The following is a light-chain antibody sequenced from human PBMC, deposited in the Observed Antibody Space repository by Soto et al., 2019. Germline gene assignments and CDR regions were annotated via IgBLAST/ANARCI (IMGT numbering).Light chain of an antibody. CDR2: KAS. J-gene: IGKJ4*01. CDR3: QQYNSNPLT. Sequence: DLQMTQSPSTLSASVGDRVTITCRASQTISSWLAWYQQKPGKAPKLLIYKASSLESGVPSRFSGSGSGTEFTLTISSLQPDDFATYYCQQYNSNPLTFGGGTKVEI. V-gene: IGKV1-5*03. CDR1: QTISSW.